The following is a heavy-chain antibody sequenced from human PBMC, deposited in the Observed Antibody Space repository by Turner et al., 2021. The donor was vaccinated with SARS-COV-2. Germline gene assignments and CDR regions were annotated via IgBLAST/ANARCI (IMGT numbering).Heavy chain of an antibody. CDR3: ARVCNGNVCKNFDY. Sequence: QVQLVQSGAEVKKPGASVKVSCKASGYTFTAYNIHWLRQAPGQGLEWMGWVTANSGDTNYAQKFQGRVTMTRDTSISTAYMELSSLRSDDTAVYYFARVCNGNVCKNFDYWGQGTLVTVSS. CDR1: GYTFTAYN. J-gene: IGHJ4*02. V-gene: IGHV1-2*02. D-gene: IGHD2-15*01. CDR2: VTANSGDT.